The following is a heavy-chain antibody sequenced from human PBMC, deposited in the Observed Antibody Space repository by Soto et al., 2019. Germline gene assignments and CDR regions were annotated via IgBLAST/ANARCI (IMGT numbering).Heavy chain of an antibody. CDR3: ARRLYGDYDY. D-gene: IGHD4-17*01. CDR1: GYSSTTSG. Sequence: QAQLVESGAEVKEPGASVKVSCKASGYSSTTSGITWVRQAPGQGLEWMGWISTYNGNTNYAQKLQDRVTLTTDTSTSTAYLELSSLRSDDTAVYYCARRLYGDYDYWGQGTLVTVSS. V-gene: IGHV1-18*01. J-gene: IGHJ4*02. CDR2: ISTYNGNT.